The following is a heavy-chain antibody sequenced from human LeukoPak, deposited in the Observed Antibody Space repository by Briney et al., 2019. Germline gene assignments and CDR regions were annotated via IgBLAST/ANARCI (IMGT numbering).Heavy chain of an antibody. J-gene: IGHJ3*02. V-gene: IGHV3-48*01. CDR1: GFTFSSYS. CDR3: AREYYYEMTGTAFDI. Sequence: GGSLRLSCAASGFTFSSYSMNWVRQAPGKGLEWVSYISSSSSTIYYADSVKGRFTISRDNAKNSLYLQMNSLRAEDTAVYYCAREYYYEMTGTAFDIWGQGTMVTVSS. D-gene: IGHD3-22*01. CDR2: ISSSSSTI.